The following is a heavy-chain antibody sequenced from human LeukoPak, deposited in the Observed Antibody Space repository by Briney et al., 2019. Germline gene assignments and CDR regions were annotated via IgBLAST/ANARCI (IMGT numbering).Heavy chain of an antibody. CDR1: GFTFSSYA. D-gene: IGHD2-2*01. CDR3: AKVETSGGANCYALDY. J-gene: IGHJ4*02. V-gene: IGHV3-23*01. Sequence: PGGSLRLSCAASGFTFSSYAMTWVRQAPDKGLEWVSAISGSDGSTYYADSVKGRFTISRDDSQNTLYLQVNSLSAEDTAVYYCAKVETSGGANCYALDYWGQGTLVTVSS. CDR2: ISGSDGST.